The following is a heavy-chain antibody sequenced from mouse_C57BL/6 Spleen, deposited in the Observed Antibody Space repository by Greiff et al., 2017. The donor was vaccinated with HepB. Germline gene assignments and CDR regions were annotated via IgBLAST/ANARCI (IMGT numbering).Heavy chain of an antibody. J-gene: IGHJ2*01. CDR2: IHPNSGST. CDR3: ARITTVVATRPFDY. V-gene: IGHV1-64*01. D-gene: IGHD1-1*01. Sequence: QVQLKQPRAELVKPGASVKLSCKASGYTFTSYWMHWVKQRPGQGLEWIGMIHPNSGSTNYNEKFKSKATLTVDKSSSTAYMQLSSLTSEDSAVYYCARITTVVATRPFDYWGQGTTLTVSS. CDR1: GYTFTSYW.